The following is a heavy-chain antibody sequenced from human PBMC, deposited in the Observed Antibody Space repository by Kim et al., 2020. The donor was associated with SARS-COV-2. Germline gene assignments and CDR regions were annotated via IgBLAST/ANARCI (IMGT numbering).Heavy chain of an antibody. Sequence: SETLSLTCSVSGGSLSRGGYYWSWIRQHPEKGLEWIGYINYSGTTYYNPSLKSRVSISVDPSKNQFSLKMTSVTAADTAVYYCARVGEISHGVEKWAVNFFDYWGQGSLVTVSS. CDR2: INYSGTT. D-gene: IGHD3-16*01. CDR3: ARVGEISHGVEKWAVNFFDY. CDR1: GGSLSRGGYY. J-gene: IGHJ4*02. V-gene: IGHV4-31*03.